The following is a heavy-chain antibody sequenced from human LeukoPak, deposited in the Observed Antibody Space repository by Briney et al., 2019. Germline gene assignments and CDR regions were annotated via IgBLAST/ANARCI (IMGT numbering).Heavy chain of an antibody. D-gene: IGHD6-13*01. CDR2: ISGSGGST. J-gene: IGHJ4*02. CDR3: AKLRLGSSWSPTDY. CDR1: GFTFSSYA. V-gene: IGHV3-23*01. Sequence: GGSLRLSCAASGFTFSSYAMSWVRQAPGKGLEWVSVISGSGGSTYYADSVKGRFTISRDNSKNTLYLQMNSLRAEDTAVYYCAKLRLGSSWSPTDYWGQGTLINVSS.